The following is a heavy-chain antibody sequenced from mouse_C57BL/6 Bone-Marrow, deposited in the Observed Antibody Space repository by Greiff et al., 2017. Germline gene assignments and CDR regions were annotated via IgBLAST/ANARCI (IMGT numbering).Heavy chain of an antibody. Sequence: QVQLQQSGAELARPGASVKLSCKASGYTFTSYGISWVKQRTGQGLEWIGEIYPRSGNTYYNEKFKGKATLTEDKSSSTAYMELRSLTSADSAVYFCARRDTTGAYWGQGTLVTVSA. V-gene: IGHV1-81*01. J-gene: IGHJ3*01. CDR3: ARRDTTGAY. CDR2: IYPRSGNT. CDR1: GYTFTSYG. D-gene: IGHD1-1*01.